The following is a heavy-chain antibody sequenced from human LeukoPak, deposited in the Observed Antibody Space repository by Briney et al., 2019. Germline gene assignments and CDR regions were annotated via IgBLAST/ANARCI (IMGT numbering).Heavy chain of an antibody. CDR1: GFTFSSYS. V-gene: IGHV3-21*01. J-gene: IGHJ4*02. D-gene: IGHD6-19*01. CDR3: ARRQQAVAGTLDY. CDR2: ISFSSSYI. Sequence: GGSLRLSCAASGFTFSSYSMNWVRQAPGKGLEWVSSISFSSSYIYYADSVKGRFTISRDNAKNSLYLQMNSLRAEDTAVYYCARRQQAVAGTLDYWGQGALVTVSS.